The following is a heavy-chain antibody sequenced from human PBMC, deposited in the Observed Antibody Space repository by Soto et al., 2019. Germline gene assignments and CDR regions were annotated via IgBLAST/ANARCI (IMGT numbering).Heavy chain of an antibody. CDR1: GYTFTSYY. V-gene: IGHV1-46*01. Sequence: QVQLVQSGAEVKKPGASVKVSCKASGYTFTSYYMHWVRQAPGQGLEWMGIINPSGGSTSYAQNSQCRVTMTRDTSTSTVYMELSSLRSEDTAVYYCAITVAMATIDYWGQGTLVTVSS. CDR2: INPSGGST. D-gene: IGHD5-12*01. CDR3: AITVAMATIDY. J-gene: IGHJ4*02.